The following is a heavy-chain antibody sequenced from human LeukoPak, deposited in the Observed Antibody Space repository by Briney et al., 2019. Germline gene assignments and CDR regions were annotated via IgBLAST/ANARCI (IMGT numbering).Heavy chain of an antibody. V-gene: IGHV3-48*01. CDR2: ISSSSSTI. Sequence: GGSLRLSCAASGFTFRNYNMNWVRQAPGKGLEWVSYISSSSSTISYADSVKGRFTISRDNAENSLHLQMNSLRADDTAVYYCARVGPLPTDSSGSLKPGGAFDYWGQGTLVTVSS. CDR3: ARVGPLPTDSSGSLKPGGAFDY. J-gene: IGHJ4*02. CDR1: GFTFRNYN. D-gene: IGHD3-22*01.